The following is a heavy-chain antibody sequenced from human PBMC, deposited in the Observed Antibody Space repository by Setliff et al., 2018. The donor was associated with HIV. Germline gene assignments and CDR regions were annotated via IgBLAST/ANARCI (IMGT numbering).Heavy chain of an antibody. CDR3: ARDFAGYGILTGYTPRYAFDI. V-gene: IGHV1-2*02. CDR2: INPNSGGT. Sequence: ASVKVSCKASGYTFTGYYMHWVRQAPGQGLEWMGWINPNSGGTNYAQKFQGRVTMTRDTSISTAYMELSRLRSDDTAVYYCARDFAGYGILTGYTPRYAFDIWGQGTMVTVSS. J-gene: IGHJ3*02. D-gene: IGHD3-9*01. CDR1: GYTFTGYY.